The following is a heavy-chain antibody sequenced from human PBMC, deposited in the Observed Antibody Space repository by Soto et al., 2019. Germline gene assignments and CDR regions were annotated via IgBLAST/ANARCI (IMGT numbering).Heavy chain of an antibody. CDR2: IKSQIDGGAT. Sequence: EVQLVESGGGLVKPGGSLRLSCTASGLTFSNALMNWVRQAPGEGLEWVGSIKSQIDGGATYYAPSVRGRFIISRDDSSSTLYLQMNSLRPEDTAVYYCTTAAWGSYVWGSYGEKYWAPGTLVTVSS. D-gene: IGHD3-16*01. CDR3: TTAAWGSYVWGSYGEKY. V-gene: IGHV3-15*07. CDR1: GLTFSNAL. J-gene: IGHJ4*02.